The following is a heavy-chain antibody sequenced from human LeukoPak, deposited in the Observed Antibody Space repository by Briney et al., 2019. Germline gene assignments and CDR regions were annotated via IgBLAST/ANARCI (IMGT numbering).Heavy chain of an antibody. CDR2: IWYDGSNK. D-gene: IGHD2-2*01. CDR1: GFTFSSYG. J-gene: IGHJ6*03. V-gene: IGHV3-30*02. Sequence: GGSLRLSCAASGFTFSSYGMHCVRQAPGKGLEWVAFIWYDGSNKYYADSVKGRFTISRDNSKNTLYLQMNSLRAEDTAVYYCAKKGLPAAIPDYYYYMDVWGKGTTVTISS. CDR3: AKKGLPAAIPDYYYYMDV.